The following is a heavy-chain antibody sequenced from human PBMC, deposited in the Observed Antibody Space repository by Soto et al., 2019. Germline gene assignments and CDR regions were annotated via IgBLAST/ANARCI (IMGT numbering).Heavy chain of an antibody. CDR2: ISYDGSNK. CDR1: GFTFSSYG. J-gene: IGHJ6*02. CDR3: AKDFSEQEQLVVGYYYYCMDF. V-gene: IGHV3-30*18. D-gene: IGHD6-13*01. Sequence: GGSLRLSCAASGFTFSSYGMHWVRQAPGKGLEWVAVISYDGSNKYYADSVKGRFTISRDNSKNTLYLQMNSLRAEDTAVYYCAKDFSEQEQLVVGYYYYCMDFWGQATTGTVS.